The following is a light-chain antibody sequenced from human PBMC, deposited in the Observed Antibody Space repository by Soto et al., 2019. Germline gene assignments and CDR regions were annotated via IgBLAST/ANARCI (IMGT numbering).Light chain of an antibody. V-gene: IGKV3-20*01. Sequence: ESVLTPSPGTLSLSPGERATLSCRASQTVRNNYLAWYQQKPGQAPRLLIYDASSRATGIPDRFSGGGSGTDFTLTINRLEPEDFAVYYCQQYENSPITFGQGTRLEIK. CDR3: QQYENSPIT. J-gene: IGKJ5*01. CDR1: QTVRNNY. CDR2: DAS.